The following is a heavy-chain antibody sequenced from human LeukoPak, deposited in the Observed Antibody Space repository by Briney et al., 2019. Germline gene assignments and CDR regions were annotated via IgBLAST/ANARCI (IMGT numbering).Heavy chain of an antibody. J-gene: IGHJ4*02. CDR1: GYTFTSYY. CDR3: ARSHAYCGGDCYLGY. Sequence: ASVKVSCKASGYTFTSYYMHWVRQAPGQGPEWMGIINPSGGSTSYAQKFQGRVTMTRDTSTSTVYMELSSLRSEDTAVYYCARSHAYCGGDCYLGYWGQGTLVTVSS. CDR2: INPSGGST. D-gene: IGHD2-21*02. V-gene: IGHV1-46*01.